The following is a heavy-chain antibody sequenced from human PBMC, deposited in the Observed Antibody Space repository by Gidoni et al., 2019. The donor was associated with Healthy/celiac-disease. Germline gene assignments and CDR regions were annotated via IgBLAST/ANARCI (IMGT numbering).Heavy chain of an antibody. CDR1: GFPFSSYS. D-gene: IGHD2-15*01. CDR2: IISSSSYI. V-gene: IGHV3-21*01. Sequence: EVQLVESGVGLVKPGGSLRLSCAAYGFPFSSYSMNWVRQAPGKGLEWVSSIISSSSYIYDADSVKGRFTISRDNAKNSLYLQMNSLRAEDTAVYYCARGRGYCSGGSCYGDYWGQGTLVTVSS. CDR3: ARGRGYCSGGSCYGDY. J-gene: IGHJ4*02.